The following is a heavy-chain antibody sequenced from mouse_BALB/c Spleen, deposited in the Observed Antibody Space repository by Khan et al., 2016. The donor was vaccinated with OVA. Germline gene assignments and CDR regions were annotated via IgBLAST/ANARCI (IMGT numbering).Heavy chain of an antibody. J-gene: IGHJ1*01. V-gene: IGHV5-6-4*01. CDR3: TRDGNYANWYFDV. CDR1: GFSFSSYT. Sequence: EVELVESGGGLVKPGGSLKLSCAASGFSFSSYTMSWVRQTPEKRLEWVATINSGSTYTYYPDSVKGRFTISRDNAKNTLSLHMSSLKSEDTAMYYCTRDGNYANWYFDVWGAGTTVTVSS. CDR2: INSGSTYT. D-gene: IGHD2-1*01.